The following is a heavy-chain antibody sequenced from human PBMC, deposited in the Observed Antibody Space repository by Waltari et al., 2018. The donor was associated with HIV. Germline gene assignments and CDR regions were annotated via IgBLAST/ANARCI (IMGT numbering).Heavy chain of an antibody. CDR2: IYWNDNK. CDR1: GVSLTTSGEG. V-gene: IGHV2-5*01. J-gene: IGHJ5*01. CDR3: AHTPAEGSWLHFDS. D-gene: IGHD6-13*01. Sequence: QITLKESDPTLLKPTQTLTLTCTFSGVSLTTSGEGVGWIRQPPGKALEWLALIYWNDNKRYSPSLKSRLTITKDTSKNQVVLTLANVDPVDTATYHCAHTPAEGSWLHFDSWGPGTLVTVSS.